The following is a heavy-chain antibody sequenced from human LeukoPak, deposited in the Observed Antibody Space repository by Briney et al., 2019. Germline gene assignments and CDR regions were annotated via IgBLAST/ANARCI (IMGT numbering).Heavy chain of an antibody. J-gene: IGHJ5*02. D-gene: IGHD2-15*01. CDR1: GYSITSGYY. Sequence: SETLSLTCTVSGYSITSGYYWGWIRQPPGKGLKWIGSIFHSGSTNYNPSLKSRVTISVDTSKNQFSLKLSSVTAADTAVYYCARHEGYCSGGSCHNWFDPWGQGTLVTVSS. V-gene: IGHV4-38-2*02. CDR3: ARHEGYCSGGSCHNWFDP. CDR2: IFHSGST.